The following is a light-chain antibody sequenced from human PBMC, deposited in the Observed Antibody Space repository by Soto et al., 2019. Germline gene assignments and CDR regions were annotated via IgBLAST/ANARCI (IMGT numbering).Light chain of an antibody. V-gene: IGKV3-20*01. CDR3: QQFSSYPLT. CDR2: GAS. CDR1: QSVSSSY. J-gene: IGKJ4*01. Sequence: VVLTQSPGTLSLSPGERATLSCRASQSVSSSYLAWYQQKPGQAPRLLIYGASSRATGIPDRFSGSGSGTDFTLTISRLEPEDFGVYYCQQFSSYPLTFGGGTKVDIK.